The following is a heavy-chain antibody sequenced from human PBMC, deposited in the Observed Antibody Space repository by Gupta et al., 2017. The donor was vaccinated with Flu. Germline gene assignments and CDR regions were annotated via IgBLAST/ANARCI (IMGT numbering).Heavy chain of an antibody. V-gene: IGHV4-31*02. CDR3: ARGLGSIFGVSSNQNYFDL. Sequence: GKGLEWIGHVYHHGYTYYKPTLKSRLTISVDTSKIQYSMRLSSVAAADTAVYFCARGLGSIFGVSSNQNYFDLWGQGTLVAVSS. D-gene: IGHD3-3*01. CDR2: VYHHGYT. J-gene: IGHJ4*02.